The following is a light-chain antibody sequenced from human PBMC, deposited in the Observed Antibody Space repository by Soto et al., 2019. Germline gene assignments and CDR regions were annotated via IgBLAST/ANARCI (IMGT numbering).Light chain of an antibody. CDR2: DVS. CDR3: SSYTSASTPLV. V-gene: IGLV2-14*01. CDR1: GSDVGGYNY. J-gene: IGLJ2*01. Sequence: QSALTQPASVSGSPGQSITISCTGTGSDVGGYNYVSWYQQHPGKAPKVMIYDVSNRPSGVSNRFSGSKSGNTASLTISGLQDEDDADYYCSSYTSASTPLVFGGGTKLTVL.